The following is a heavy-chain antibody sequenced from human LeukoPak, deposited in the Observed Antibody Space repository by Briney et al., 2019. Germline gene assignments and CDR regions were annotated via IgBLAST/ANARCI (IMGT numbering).Heavy chain of an antibody. CDR3: ATDGYCSGGSCYRSYYCGMDV. D-gene: IGHD2-15*01. CDR2: FDPEDGET. V-gene: IGHV1-24*01. Sequence: ASVKVSCKVSGYTLTELSMHWVRQAPGKGLEWMGGFDPEDGETIYAQKFQGRVTMTEDTSTDTAYMELSSLRSEDTAVYYCATDGYCSGGSCYRSYYCGMDVWVKGTTVTVSS. CDR1: GYTLTELS. J-gene: IGHJ6*04.